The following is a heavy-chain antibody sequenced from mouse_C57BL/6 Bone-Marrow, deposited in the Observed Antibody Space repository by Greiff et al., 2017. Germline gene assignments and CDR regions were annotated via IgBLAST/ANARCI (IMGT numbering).Heavy chain of an antibody. Sequence: DVKLQESGPGLVKPSQSLSLTCSVTGYSITSGYYWNWIRQFPGNKLEWMGYISYDGSNNYNPSLKNRISITRDTSKNQFFLKLNSVTTEDTATYYCAREAYYSNPYAMDYWGQGTSVTVSS. V-gene: IGHV3-6*01. CDR2: ISYDGSN. CDR3: AREAYYSNPYAMDY. J-gene: IGHJ4*01. D-gene: IGHD2-5*01. CDR1: GYSITSGYY.